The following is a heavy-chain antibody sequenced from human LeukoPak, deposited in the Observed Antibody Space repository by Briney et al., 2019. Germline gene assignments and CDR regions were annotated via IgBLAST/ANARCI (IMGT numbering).Heavy chain of an antibody. Sequence: GGSLRLSCAASGFTFSSYAMSWVRQAPGKGLEWVSGISGSGGTTNYADSVKGRFTISRENSKDTLYLQMNSLRVEDTSMYYCAKGVVVMPATRVDSWGQGTLVTVSS. V-gene: IGHV3-23*01. CDR3: AKGVVVMPATRVDS. D-gene: IGHD2-15*01. CDR2: ISGSGGTT. J-gene: IGHJ5*01. CDR1: GFTFSSYA.